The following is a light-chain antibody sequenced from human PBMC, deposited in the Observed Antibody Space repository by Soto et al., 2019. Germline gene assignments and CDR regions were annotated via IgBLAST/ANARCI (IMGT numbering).Light chain of an antibody. CDR2: DVS. CDR1: SSDVGGYNY. V-gene: IGLV2-14*01. Sequence: QSVLTQPASVSGSPGQSITISCTGTSSDVGGYNYVSWYQQHPGKAPKLMIYDVSNQPSGVSNRFSGSKSGNTASLTISGLQAEDDADYYCSSYTSSSNVVFGGGTKVTVL. J-gene: IGLJ2*01. CDR3: SSYTSSSNVV.